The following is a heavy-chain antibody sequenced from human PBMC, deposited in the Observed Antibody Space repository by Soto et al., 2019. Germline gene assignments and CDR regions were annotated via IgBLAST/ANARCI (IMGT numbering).Heavy chain of an antibody. D-gene: IGHD6-19*01. Sequence: EVQLLESGGGLVQPGGSLRLSCAASGFTFSSYAMSWVRQAPGKGLEWVSAISGSGGSTYYADSVKGRFTISRDNSKNTLYRQRHSLRAEDTAVYYCARRSSGWYFDYWGQGTLVTVSS. V-gene: IGHV3-23*01. CDR1: GFTFSSYA. CDR2: ISGSGGST. CDR3: ARRSSGWYFDY. J-gene: IGHJ4*02.